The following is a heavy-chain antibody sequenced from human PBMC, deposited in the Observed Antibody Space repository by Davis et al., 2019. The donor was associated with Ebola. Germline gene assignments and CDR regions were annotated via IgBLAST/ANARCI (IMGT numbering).Heavy chain of an antibody. J-gene: IGHJ6*03. CDR3: VRGGLSGSTYAYGMDV. Sequence: GESLKISCGASGFTFNRNDMHWVRQRTGEGLEWVSGIGTAGDTYYQGSVKGRFSISRDNAKNSLYLQMNSLRVGDTAVYYCVRGGLSGSTYAYGMDVWGKGTTVTVSS. D-gene: IGHD3-16*01. CDR2: IGTAGDT. V-gene: IGHV3-13*01. CDR1: GFTFNRND.